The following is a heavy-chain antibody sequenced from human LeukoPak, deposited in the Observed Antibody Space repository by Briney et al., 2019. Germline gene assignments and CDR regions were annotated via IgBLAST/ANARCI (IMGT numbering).Heavy chain of an antibody. D-gene: IGHD3-16*01. CDR2: IYYSGST. V-gene: IGHV4-59*01. J-gene: IGHJ5*02. Sequence: SETLSFNCTVSGGASSSYNWRWMRQPPGMGLERIRYIYYSGSTNYNPSLKSRVTISVDTSKNQFSLKLSSVTAADTAVYYCARVPQRAEGGFEPWGQGTLVTVSS. CDR1: GGASSSYN. CDR3: ARVPQRAEGGFEP.